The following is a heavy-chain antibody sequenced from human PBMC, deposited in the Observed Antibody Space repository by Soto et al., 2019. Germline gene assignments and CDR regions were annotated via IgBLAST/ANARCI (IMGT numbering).Heavy chain of an antibody. V-gene: IGHV3-23*01. CDR2: ISGSGDST. Sequence: WGSLLLSCAASEFTFSSYAMSWVGQAPGKGLEWVSAISGSGDSTYYADSVKGRFTISRDNSKNTLYLQMNSLRAEDTAVYYCAKGTVPAAIRRDYFDYWGQGTLVTVSS. J-gene: IGHJ4*02. D-gene: IGHD2-2*02. CDR3: AKGTVPAAIRRDYFDY. CDR1: EFTFSSYA.